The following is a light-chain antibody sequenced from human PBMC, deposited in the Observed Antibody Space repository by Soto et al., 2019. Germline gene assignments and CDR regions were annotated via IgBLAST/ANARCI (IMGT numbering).Light chain of an antibody. J-gene: IGLJ3*02. CDR2: TDY. Sequence: QSVLTQPPSASGTPGQRVTISCSGTSSNIGTYTENWYQQLPGTAPKLLIYTDYQRPSGVPDRFSGSKSGTSASLAINGLHSEDEADYYCASWDDNLNGGVFGGGTKVTVL. CDR3: ASWDDNLNGGV. CDR1: SSNIGTYT. V-gene: IGLV1-44*01.